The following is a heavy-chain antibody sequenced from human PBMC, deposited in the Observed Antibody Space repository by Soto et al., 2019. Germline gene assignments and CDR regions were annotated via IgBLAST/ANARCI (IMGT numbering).Heavy chain of an antibody. CDR3: AREGSYSAYNFAHGIQLWSFDF. CDR1: GGSINTFY. D-gene: IGHD5-12*01. Sequence: TSETLSLTCTVSGGSINTFYWSWVRQPAGKGLEWIGRIFSSGSTSFNPSLESRVAMSVDTSKNHFSLNLSSVTAADMAVYYCAREGSYSAYNFAHGIQLWSFDFWGQGALVTVSS. J-gene: IGHJ4*02. CDR2: IFSSGST. V-gene: IGHV4-4*07.